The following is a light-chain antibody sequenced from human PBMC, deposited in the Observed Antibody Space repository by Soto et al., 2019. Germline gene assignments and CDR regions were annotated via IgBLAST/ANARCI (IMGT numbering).Light chain of an antibody. J-gene: IGKJ2*01. V-gene: IGKV3-15*01. CDR3: QQYNDWRYT. CDR1: QTVSTN. CDR2: GAS. Sequence: EIVMTQSPATLSVSPGEGATLSCRASQTVSTNLAWYQQRPGQAPRVLIYGASTRATGIPARFSGSGSGTEFTLTITSLQSEDFAVYYCQQYNDWRYTFGQGTKLDIK.